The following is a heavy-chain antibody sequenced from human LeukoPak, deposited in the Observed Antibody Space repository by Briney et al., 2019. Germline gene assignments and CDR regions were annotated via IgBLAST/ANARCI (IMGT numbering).Heavy chain of an antibody. Sequence: ASVKVSCKASGYTFTGYYVHWVRQAPGQGLEWMGWINPNSGGTNYAQKFQGWVTMTRDTSISTAYMELSRLRSDDTAVYYCARDIVVVPAAPDAFDIWGQGTMVTVSS. CDR3: ARDIVVVPAAPDAFDI. J-gene: IGHJ3*02. V-gene: IGHV1-2*04. CDR1: GYTFTGYY. D-gene: IGHD2-2*01. CDR2: INPNSGGT.